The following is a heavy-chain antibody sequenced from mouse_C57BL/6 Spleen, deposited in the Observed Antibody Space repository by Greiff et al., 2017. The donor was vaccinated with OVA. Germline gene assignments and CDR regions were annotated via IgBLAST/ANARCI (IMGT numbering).Heavy chain of an antibody. D-gene: IGHD3-3*01. CDR2: INPNNGGT. J-gene: IGHJ2*01. CDR1: GYTFTDYY. V-gene: IGHV1-26*01. Sequence: VQLQQSGPELVKPGASVKISCKASGYTFTDYYMNWVKQSHGKSLEWIGAINPNNGGTSYNQKFKGKATLTVDTSSSTAYMELRSLTSEDSAVYYCARGWGFDYWGQGTTLTVSS. CDR3: ARGWGFDY.